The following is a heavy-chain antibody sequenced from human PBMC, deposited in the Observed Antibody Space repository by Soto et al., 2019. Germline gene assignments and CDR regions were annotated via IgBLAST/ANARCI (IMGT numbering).Heavy chain of an antibody. CDR2: IYYTGST. J-gene: IGHJ3*02. Sequence: SETLSLTCTVSGVSISSGAYYWSWIRQRPGKGLEWTGHIYYTGSTYYNASLKSRIKISIDTSKNQFSLKLTSVSAADTAVYYXXXXXAXXFXXXXQGX. CDR1: GVSISSGAYY. V-gene: IGHV4-31*03. CDR3: XXXXAXXFXX.